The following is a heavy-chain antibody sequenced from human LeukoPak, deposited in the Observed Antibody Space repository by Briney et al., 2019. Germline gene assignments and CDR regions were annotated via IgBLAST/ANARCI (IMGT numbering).Heavy chain of an antibody. CDR1: GFTFSSYG. D-gene: IGHD2-2*01. CDR3: STSCYDMCDY. CDR2: IRYDGSNK. Sequence: GGSLRLSCAASGFTFSSYGMHWVRQAPGKGLEWVAFIRYDGSNKYYADSVKGRFTISRDNSKNTLYLQMNSLRAEDTAVYYCSTSCYDMCDYWGQGTLVSVSS. J-gene: IGHJ4*02. V-gene: IGHV3-30*02.